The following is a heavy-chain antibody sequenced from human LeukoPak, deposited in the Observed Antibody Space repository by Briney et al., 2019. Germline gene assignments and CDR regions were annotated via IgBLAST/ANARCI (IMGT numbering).Heavy chain of an antibody. V-gene: IGHV4-61*02. J-gene: IGHJ6*02. Sequence: PSQTLSLTCTVSGGPISSGSYYWSWIRQPAGKGLEWMGRIYTSGSTNYNPSLKSRVTISVDTSKNQFSLKLSSVTAADTAVYYCARADGYYYYGMDVWGQGTTVTVSS. CDR2: IYTSGST. CDR3: ARADGYYYYGMDV. D-gene: IGHD5-24*01. CDR1: GGPISSGSYY.